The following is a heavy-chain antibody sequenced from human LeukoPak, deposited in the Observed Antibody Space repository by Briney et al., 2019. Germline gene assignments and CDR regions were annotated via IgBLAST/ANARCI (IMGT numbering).Heavy chain of an antibody. D-gene: IGHD1-7*01. Sequence: PGGSLRLSCAASGFTASTNHLSWVRQAPGKGLEWVSSISSSSSYIYYADSVKGRFTISRDNAKNSLYLQMNSLRAEDTAVYYCAGVALTGTTSPFDYWGQGTLVTVSS. J-gene: IGHJ4*02. CDR3: AGVALTGTTSPFDY. CDR2: ISSSSSYI. CDR1: GFTASTNH. V-gene: IGHV3-21*01.